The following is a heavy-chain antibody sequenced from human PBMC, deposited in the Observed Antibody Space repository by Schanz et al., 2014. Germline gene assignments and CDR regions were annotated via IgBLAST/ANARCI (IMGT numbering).Heavy chain of an antibody. CDR2: MNPNSGNP. CDR3: ARLGTGMAVAGSVIDSYYYYMDV. Sequence: VQLEQSGAEVKKPGSSVKVSCKASGGTFSSFGINWVRQAPGQGLEWLGWMNPNSGNPGFAQKFRGRVTMTRNTSMSTAYMELSSLRSEDTAVYYCARLGTGMAVAGSVIDSYYYYMDVWGEGTTXTVSS. J-gene: IGHJ6*03. V-gene: IGHV1-8*01. CDR1: GGTFSSFG. D-gene: IGHD6-19*01.